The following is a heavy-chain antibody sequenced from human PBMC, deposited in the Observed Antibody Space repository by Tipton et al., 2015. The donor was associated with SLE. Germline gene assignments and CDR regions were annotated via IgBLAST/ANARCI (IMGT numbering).Heavy chain of an antibody. CDR3: GRARVGMGYVFDV. J-gene: IGHJ3*01. Sequence: LRLSCIVSRYSISSGYYWGWMRQAPGKELEWIGSFYHSGNTYYNPSLTSRVTISADTSKNQFPLRLTSVTAADTALYYCGRARVGMGYVFDVWGQGTMVTVSS. V-gene: IGHV4-38-2*02. CDR2: FYHSGNT. CDR1: RYSISSGYY. D-gene: IGHD5-24*01.